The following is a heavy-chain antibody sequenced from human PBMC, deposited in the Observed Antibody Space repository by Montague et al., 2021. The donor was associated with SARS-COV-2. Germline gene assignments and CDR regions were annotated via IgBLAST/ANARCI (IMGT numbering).Heavy chain of an antibody. J-gene: IGHJ2*01. V-gene: IGHV2-70*01. D-gene: IGHD6-19*01. CDR1: GFSVSTSGLC. CDR3: ARIPEYSSGGGPDWYFDL. CDR2: IDWDDDT. Sequence: PALVTPTQTLTLTCTFSGFSVSTSGLCVSWIRQPPGKALEWLALIDWDDDTYYSTSLKTRLAISKDTSKNPVVLTMTDMDPVDTGTYYCARIPEYSSGGGPDWYFDLWGRGTLVTVSS.